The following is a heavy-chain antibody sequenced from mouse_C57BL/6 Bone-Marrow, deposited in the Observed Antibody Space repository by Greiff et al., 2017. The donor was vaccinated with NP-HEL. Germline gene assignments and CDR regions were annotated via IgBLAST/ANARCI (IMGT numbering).Heavy chain of an antibody. D-gene: IGHD1-1*01. V-gene: IGHV1-85*01. Sequence: VQLQQSGPELVKPGASVKLSCKASGYTFTSYDINWVKQRPGQGLEWIGWIYPRDGSTKYNEKFKGKATLTVDTSSSTAYMELHSLTSEDSAVYFCAEVPYYYGSSWDWYFDDWGKGTTVTVSS. J-gene: IGHJ1*03. CDR1: GYTFTSYD. CDR2: IYPRDGST. CDR3: AEVPYYYGSSWDWYFDD.